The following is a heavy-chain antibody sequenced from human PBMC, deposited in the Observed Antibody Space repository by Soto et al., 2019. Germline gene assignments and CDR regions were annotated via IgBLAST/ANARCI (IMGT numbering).Heavy chain of an antibody. CDR2: ISSSGSTI. Sequence: SGFTFSDYYMSWIRQAPGKGLEWVSYISSSGSTIYYADSVKGRFTISRDDSKNTLYLQMNSLKTEDTAVYYCTTEIQGRNHFDYWGQGTLVTVSS. CDR3: TTEIQGRNHFDY. CDR1: GFTFSDYY. V-gene: IGHV3-11*01. J-gene: IGHJ4*02. D-gene: IGHD1-1*01.